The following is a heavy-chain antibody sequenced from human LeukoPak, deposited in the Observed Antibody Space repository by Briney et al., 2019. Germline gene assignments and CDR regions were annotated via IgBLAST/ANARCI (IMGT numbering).Heavy chain of an antibody. V-gene: IGHV4-34*01. J-gene: IGHJ4*02. CDR2: INHSGST. Sequence: SETLSLTCAVYGGSFSGYYWSWIRQPPGKGLEWIGEINHSGSTNYNPSLKSRVTISVDTSMNQFSLKLSSVTAADTAVYYCARGPSYYGSGSYYNKRITFDYWGQGTLVTVSS. D-gene: IGHD3-10*01. CDR1: GGSFSGYY. CDR3: ARGPSYYGSGSYYNKRITFDY.